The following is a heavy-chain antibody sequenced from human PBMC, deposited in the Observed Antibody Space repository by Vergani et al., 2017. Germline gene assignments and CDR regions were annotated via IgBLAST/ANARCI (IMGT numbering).Heavy chain of an antibody. J-gene: IGHJ4*02. CDR3: AKLDSDFWSGYDIDY. D-gene: IGHD3-3*01. CDR2: ISGSGGST. CDR1: GFTFSSYA. V-gene: IGHV3-23*01. Sequence: EVQLLESGGGLVQPGGSLRLSCAASGFTFSSYAMSWVRQAPGKGLEWVSAISGSGGSTYYADSVKGRFTISRDISKNTLYLQMNSLRAEDTAVYYCAKLDSDFWSGYDIDYWGQGTLVTVSS.